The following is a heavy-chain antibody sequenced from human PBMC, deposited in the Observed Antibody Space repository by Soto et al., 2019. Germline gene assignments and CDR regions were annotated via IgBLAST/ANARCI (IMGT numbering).Heavy chain of an antibody. J-gene: IGHJ4*02. CDR3: VRTSLVVAAATREDY. CDR2: INSDGSST. CDR1: GFTFSSYW. Sequence: EVQLVESGGGLVQPGGSLRLSCAASGFTFSSYWMHWVRQAPGKGLVWVSRINSDGSSTSYADSVKGRLTISRDNAKNTLYLRMESLRAEDTAVYYCVRTSLVVAAATREDYWGKGTLVTVPS. D-gene: IGHD2-15*01. V-gene: IGHV3-74*01.